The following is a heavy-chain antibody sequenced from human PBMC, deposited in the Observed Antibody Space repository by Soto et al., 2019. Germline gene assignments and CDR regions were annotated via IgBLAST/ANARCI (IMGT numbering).Heavy chain of an antibody. CDR2: ISVSGANK. D-gene: IGHD3-3*01. CDR1: GFTFSSYA. Sequence: GGSLRLSCAASGFTFSSYAMSWVRQAPGEGLEWVSGISVSGANKYYADAVKGRFTISRDNSKNTLYLQMNNLRAEDTAVYYCADGGEWSFNFVYWGQGTQVTVS. CDR3: ADGGEWSFNFVY. J-gene: IGHJ4*02. V-gene: IGHV3-23*01.